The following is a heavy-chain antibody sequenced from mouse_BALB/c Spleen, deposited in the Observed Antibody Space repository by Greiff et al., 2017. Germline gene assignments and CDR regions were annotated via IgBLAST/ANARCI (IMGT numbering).Heavy chain of an antibody. D-gene: IGHD1-1*01. CDR2: IYPGNSDT. J-gene: IGHJ4*01. Sequence: VQLKQSGTVLARPGASVKMSCKASGYTFTSYWMHWVKQRPGQGLEWIGAIYPGNSDTSYNQKFKGKAKLTAVTSTSTAYMELSSLTNEDSAVYYCTKPITTVVADYWGQGTSVTVSS. CDR1: GYTFTSYW. CDR3: TKPITTVVADY. V-gene: IGHV1-5*01.